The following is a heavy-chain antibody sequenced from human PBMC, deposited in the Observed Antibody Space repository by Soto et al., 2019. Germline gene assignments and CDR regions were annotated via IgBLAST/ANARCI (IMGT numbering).Heavy chain of an antibody. V-gene: IGHV2-5*02. CDR3: AYRTFVLGSGWNFEF. D-gene: IGHD6-19*01. J-gene: IGHJ4*02. CDR2: IHWDDEK. CDR1: GFSLNTRGVG. Sequence: QITLKESGPTLVIPTQTLTLTCTFSGFSLNTRGVGVGWIRQPPGKALEWLALIHWDDEKRYSPSLRNTLTTTKDTSKNQVLLIMTNMDPVDTATYYCAYRTFVLGSGWNFEFWGQGILVTVSS.